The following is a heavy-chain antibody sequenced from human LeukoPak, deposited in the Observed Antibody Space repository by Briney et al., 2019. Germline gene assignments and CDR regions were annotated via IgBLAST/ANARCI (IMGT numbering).Heavy chain of an antibody. D-gene: IGHD3-3*01. CDR3: ARLPLLDFWSGYNNWYFDL. CDR1: GGSISSSSYY. V-gene: IGHV4-39*01. CDR2: IYYSGGT. Sequence: SSETLSLTCTVSGGSISSSSYYWGWIRQPPGKGLEWIGSIYYSGGTYYNPSLKSRVTISVDTSKNQFSLKLSSVTAADTAVYYCARLPLLDFWSGYNNWYFDLWGRGTLVTVSS. J-gene: IGHJ2*01.